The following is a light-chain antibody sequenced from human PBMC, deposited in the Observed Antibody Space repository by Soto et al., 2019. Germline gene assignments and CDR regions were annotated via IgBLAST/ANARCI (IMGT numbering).Light chain of an antibody. V-gene: IGKV2-28*01. CDR3: MQALQTPT. Sequence: DIVMTQSPLSLPVTPGEPASISCRSSQSLLQSNGYNYLDWYLQKPGQSPQLLIYLGSNRASGVPDRFSGSESGTDFTLKISRVEAEDVGVYYCMQALQTPTFDQGTKVEIK. CDR1: QSLLQSNGYNY. CDR2: LGS. J-gene: IGKJ1*01.